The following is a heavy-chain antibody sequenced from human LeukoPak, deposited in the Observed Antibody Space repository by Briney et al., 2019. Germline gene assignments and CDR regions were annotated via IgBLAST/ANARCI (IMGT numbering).Heavy chain of an antibody. V-gene: IGHV3-53*01. J-gene: IGHJ5*02. D-gene: IGHD1-26*01. CDR2: MHSDGRT. Sequence: GGSLRLSCAASGFSVSNNYMNWVRQASGKGLEWVSVMHSDGRTFYADSVKGRFTISRDKSKNMFYLQMDSLRAEDTAVYYCARGEWELRTWGQGTLVTVSS. CDR3: ARGEWELRT. CDR1: GFSVSNNY.